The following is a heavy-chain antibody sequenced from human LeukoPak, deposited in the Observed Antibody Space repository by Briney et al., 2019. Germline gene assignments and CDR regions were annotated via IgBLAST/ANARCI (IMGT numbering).Heavy chain of an antibody. CDR3: ARGMVDCTNGVCYTNYYGMDV. CDR1: GGTFTIYT. V-gene: IGHV1-69*02. J-gene: IGHJ6*02. CDR2: IIPILGIA. Sequence: GASVKVSCKASGGTFTIYTISWVRQAPGQGLEWMGRIIPILGIANYAQKFQGRVTITADKSTSTAYMELSSLRSEDTAVYYCARGMVDCTNGVCYTNYYGMDVWGQGTTVTVSS. D-gene: IGHD2-8*01.